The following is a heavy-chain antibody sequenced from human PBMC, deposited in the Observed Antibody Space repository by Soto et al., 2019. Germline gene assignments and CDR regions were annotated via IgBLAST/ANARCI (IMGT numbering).Heavy chain of an antibody. D-gene: IGHD2-2*02. CDR3: AAGYRSSTSCYNPPLGYYYYYGMDV. V-gene: IGHV1-69*13. CDR1: GGTFSSYA. Sequence: SVKVSCKASGGTFSSYAISWVRQAPGQGLEWMGGIIPIFGTANYAQKFQGRVTITADESTSTAYMELSSLRSEDTAVYYCAAGYRSSTSCYNPPLGYYYYYGMDVWGQGTTVTVSS. CDR2: IIPIFGTA. J-gene: IGHJ6*02.